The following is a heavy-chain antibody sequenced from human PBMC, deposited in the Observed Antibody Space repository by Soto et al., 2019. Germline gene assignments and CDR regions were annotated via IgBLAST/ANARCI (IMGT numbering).Heavy chain of an antibody. CDR1: GFTFSIYA. Sequence: GGSLRLSCAASGFTFSIYAMHWVRQAPGKGLEWVSVIYSGGSTYYADSVKGRFTISRDNSKNTLYLQMNSLRAEDTAVYYCARIKSEVAGPYYFDYWGQGTLVTVSS. CDR2: IYSGGST. CDR3: ARIKSEVAGPYYFDY. D-gene: IGHD6-19*01. V-gene: IGHV3-53*01. J-gene: IGHJ4*02.